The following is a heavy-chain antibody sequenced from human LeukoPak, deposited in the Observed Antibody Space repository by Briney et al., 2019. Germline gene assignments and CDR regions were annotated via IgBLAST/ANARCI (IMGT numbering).Heavy chain of an antibody. J-gene: IGHJ4*02. CDR3: TREIAVVPAASLGY. CDR2: IKSDGSLT. D-gene: IGHD2-2*01. Sequence: PGGSLRLSCAASGFTFSSYWMHWVRHAPGKGLVWVSRIKSDGSLTNYADSVRGRFTISRDGAKNTLYLQMNSLRAEDTAVYYCTREIAVVPAASLGYWGQGTLVTVSS. CDR1: GFTFSSYW. V-gene: IGHV3-74*01.